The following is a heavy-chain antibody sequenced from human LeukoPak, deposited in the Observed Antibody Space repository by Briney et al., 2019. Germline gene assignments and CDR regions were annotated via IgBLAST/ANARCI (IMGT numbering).Heavy chain of an antibody. Sequence: GGSLRLSCAASGFTFSSYSMNWVRQAPGKGLEWVSYISSSSTIYYADSVKGRFTISRDNAKNSLYLQMNSLRAEDTAVYYCARVADALDYWGQGTLVTVSS. CDR2: ISSSSTI. CDR3: ARVADALDY. CDR1: GFTFSSYS. J-gene: IGHJ4*02. V-gene: IGHV3-48*01. D-gene: IGHD2-15*01.